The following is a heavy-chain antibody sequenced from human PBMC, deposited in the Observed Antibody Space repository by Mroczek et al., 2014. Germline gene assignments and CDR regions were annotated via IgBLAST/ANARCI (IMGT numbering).Heavy chain of an antibody. J-gene: IGHJ4*02. D-gene: IGHD6-13*01. CDR2: IYTSGST. CDR1: GGSISSGSYY. V-gene: IGHV4-61*02. CDR3: ARDPGIAAAGYYFDY. Sequence: QVQLQQWGPGLVKPSQTLSLTCTVSGGSISSGSYYWSWIRQPAGKGLEWIGRIYTSGSTNYNPSLKSRVTISVDTSKNQFSLKLSSVTAADTAVYYCARDPGIAAAGYYFDYWGQGTLVTVSS.